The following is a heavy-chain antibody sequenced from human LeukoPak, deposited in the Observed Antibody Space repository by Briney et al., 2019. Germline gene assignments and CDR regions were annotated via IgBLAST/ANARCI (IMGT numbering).Heavy chain of an antibody. CDR1: GGSISSNY. CDR2: IYYSGST. V-gene: IGHV4-59*01. Sequence: PSETLSLTCTVSGGSISSNYWSWIRQPPGKGLEWVGYIYYSGSTNYNSFSKSRVTISIDTSKNQFSLRLSSVTAADTAVYYCVRVTGYMIEDQFDYWGQGTLVTVSS. J-gene: IGHJ4*02. CDR3: VRVTGYMIEDQFDY. D-gene: IGHD3-22*01.